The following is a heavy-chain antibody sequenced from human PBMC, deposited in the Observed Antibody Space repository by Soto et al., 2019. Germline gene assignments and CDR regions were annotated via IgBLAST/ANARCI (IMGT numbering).Heavy chain of an antibody. CDR1: GFTLTAHY. CDR2: GRNKANSYTT. V-gene: IGHV3-72*01. D-gene: IGHD2-15*01. CDR3: TRGGTSQNSYYWHMDV. J-gene: IGHJ6*03. Sequence: EVQLVKSGGGLAKLGGSLRLPCEPSGFTLTAHYMDWVPKAPGKGLEWVARGRNKANSYTTEYAESVKGRFTVSRDDSKNLLFLQLNSLNTEDTAVYYCTRGGTSQNSYYWHMDVWGQGTTVTVSS.